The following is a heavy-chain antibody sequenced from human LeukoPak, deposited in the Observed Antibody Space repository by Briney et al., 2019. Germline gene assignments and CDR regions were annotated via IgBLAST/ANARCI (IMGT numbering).Heavy chain of an antibody. CDR1: GGAMSSGSFY. CDR2: IYTSGST. CDR3: ARDPDY. J-gene: IGHJ4*02. V-gene: IGHV4-61*02. Sequence: SETLSLTCTVSGGAMSSGSFYWSWIRQPAGKGLEWIGRIYTSGSTNYNPSLKSRVTISVDTSKNQFSLKLSSVTAADTAVYYCARDPDYWGQGTLVTVSS.